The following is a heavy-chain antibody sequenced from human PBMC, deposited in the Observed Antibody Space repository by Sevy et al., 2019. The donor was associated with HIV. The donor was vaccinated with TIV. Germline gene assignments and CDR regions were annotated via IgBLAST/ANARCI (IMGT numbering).Heavy chain of an antibody. CDR2: IIPGFSST. Sequence: ASVKVSCKASGYSFASYGITWVRQAPGQGLEWMGEIIPGFSSTRYAERFQDRVTLTADEFTSTVYMELTSLKSTDTAVYYCARGPNGNYLLYYLDYWGQGTLVTVSS. CDR1: GYSFASYG. CDR3: ARGPNGNYLLYYLDY. V-gene: IGHV1-69*13. J-gene: IGHJ4*02. D-gene: IGHD1-7*01.